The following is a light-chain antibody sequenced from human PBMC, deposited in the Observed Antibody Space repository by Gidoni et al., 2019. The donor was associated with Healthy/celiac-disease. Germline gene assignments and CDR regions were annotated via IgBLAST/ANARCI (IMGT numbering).Light chain of an antibody. V-gene: IGKV3-20*01. CDR2: GAS. J-gene: IGKJ2*01. CDR3: QQYGSSSGT. CDR1: QSVSSSY. Sequence: IGLTQSPGTLSLSPGERATLSCRASQSVSSSYLSWYQQKPGQAPRRLIYGASSRATGIPDRFSGSGSGTDFTLTISRLEPEDFAVYYFQQYGSSSGTFGQGTKLEIK.